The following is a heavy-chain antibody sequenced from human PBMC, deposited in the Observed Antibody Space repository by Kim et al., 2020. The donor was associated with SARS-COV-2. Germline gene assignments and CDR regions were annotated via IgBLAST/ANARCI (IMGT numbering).Heavy chain of an antibody. CDR2: IYPGDSDT. CDR1: GYSFTSYW. J-gene: IGHJ4*02. Sequence: GESLKISCKGSGYSFTSYWIGWVRQMPGKGLEWMGIIYPGDSDTRYSPSFQGQVTISADKSISTAYLQWSSLKASDTAMYYCASLWYYYGSGSYYRDYWGQGTLVTVSS. D-gene: IGHD3-10*01. CDR3: ASLWYYYGSGSYYRDY. V-gene: IGHV5-51*01.